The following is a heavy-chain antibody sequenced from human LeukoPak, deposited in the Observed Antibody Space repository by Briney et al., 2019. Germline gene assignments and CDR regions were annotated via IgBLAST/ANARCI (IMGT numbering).Heavy chain of an antibody. CDR3: AKEMKPWMHFDY. V-gene: IGHV3-30*18. J-gene: IGHJ4*02. CDR1: GFTFSRSA. Sequence: GRSLRLSCAASGFTFSRSAVHWVRQAPGKGLEWVAVISHDGSNTDYTDSVKGRFTISRDNSKNTPYLQMNSLRAEDTAVYYCAKEMKPWMHFDYWGQGTLVTVSS. D-gene: IGHD5-12*01. CDR2: ISHDGSNT.